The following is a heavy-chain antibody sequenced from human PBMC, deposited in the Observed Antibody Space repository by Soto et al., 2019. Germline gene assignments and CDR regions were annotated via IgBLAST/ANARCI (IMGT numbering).Heavy chain of an antibody. CDR3: ASGANGLLFAY. Sequence: SETLSLTCTVSGGSIISYYWSWIRQPPGKGLEWIGYFYYSGNTNYNPSLKSRVSISVDTSKNQLSLKLSSVTAADSSVYFCASGANGLLFAYWGQGTLVIVSS. J-gene: IGHJ4*02. D-gene: IGHD5-12*01. CDR2: FYYSGNT. CDR1: GGSIISYY. V-gene: IGHV4-59*08.